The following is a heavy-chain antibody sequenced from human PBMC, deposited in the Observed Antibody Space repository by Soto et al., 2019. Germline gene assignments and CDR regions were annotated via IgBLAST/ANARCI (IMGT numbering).Heavy chain of an antibody. J-gene: IGHJ4*02. V-gene: IGHV3-23*01. CDR1: GFTFSSYA. D-gene: IGHD5-12*01. CDR2: ISGSGGST. Sequence: GGSLRLSCAASGFTFSSYAMSWVRQAPGKGLEWVSAISGSGGSTYYADSVKGRFTISRDNSKNTLYLQMNSLRAEDTAVYYCAKDLGYSGYDLRGSFDYWGQVPLFTASS. CDR3: AKDLGYSGYDLRGSFDY.